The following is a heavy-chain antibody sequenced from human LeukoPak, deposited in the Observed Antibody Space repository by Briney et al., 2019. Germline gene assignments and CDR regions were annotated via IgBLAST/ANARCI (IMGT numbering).Heavy chain of an antibody. J-gene: IGHJ4*02. V-gene: IGHV1-69*05. CDR2: IIPIFGTA. CDR1: GGTFSSYA. CDR3: ARVGRWLQYYFDY. Sequence: ASVKVSCKASGGTFSSYAISWVRQAPGQGLEWMGGIIPIFGTANYAQKFQGRVTMTRDTSISTAYMELSRLRSDDTAVYYCARVGRWLQYYFDYWGQGTLVTVSS. D-gene: IGHD5-24*01.